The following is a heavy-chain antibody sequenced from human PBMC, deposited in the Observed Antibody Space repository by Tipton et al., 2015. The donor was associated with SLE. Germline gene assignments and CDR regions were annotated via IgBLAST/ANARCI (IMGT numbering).Heavy chain of an antibody. CDR2: INHSGST. Sequence: TLSLTCAVYGGSFSGYYWSWIRQPPGKGLEWIGEINHSGSTNYNPSLRSRLTISLDTSKNQFSLTLSSVTAADTALYYCARDSLGSSSHPFDPWGQGTLVTVSS. J-gene: IGHJ5*02. V-gene: IGHV4-34*01. CDR1: GGSFSGYY. D-gene: IGHD6-13*01. CDR3: ARDSLGSSSHPFDP.